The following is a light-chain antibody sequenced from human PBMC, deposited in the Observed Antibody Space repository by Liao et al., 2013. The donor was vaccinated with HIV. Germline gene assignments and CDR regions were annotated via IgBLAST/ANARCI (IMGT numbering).Light chain of an antibody. V-gene: IGLV3-21*04. CDR3: QVWDTSSDLV. CDR2: YDS. J-gene: IGLJ1*01. CDR1: NIGSKS. Sequence: SYELTQTPSVSVAPGKTAKITCGGNNIGSKSVHWYQQKPGQAPVLVISYDSDRPSGIPERFSGSNSGNTATLTISWVEAGDEADYYCQVWDTSSDLVFGTGTKVTVL.